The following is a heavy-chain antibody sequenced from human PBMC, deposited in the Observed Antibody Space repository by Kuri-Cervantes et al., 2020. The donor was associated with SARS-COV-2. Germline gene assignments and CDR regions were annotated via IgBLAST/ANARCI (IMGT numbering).Heavy chain of an antibody. D-gene: IGHD1/OR15-1a*01. J-gene: IGHJ4*02. CDR3: VLFNSLNTRAFDY. CDR1: GFTFSSYA. Sequence: GGSLRLSCAASGFTFSSYAMHWVRQAPGKGLEWVAVISYDGSNKYYADSVKGRFTISRDNSKDTLYLQVNGLRAEDTAIYYCVLFNSLNTRAFDYWGQGVLVTVSS. V-gene: IGHV3-30-3*01. CDR2: ISYDGSNK.